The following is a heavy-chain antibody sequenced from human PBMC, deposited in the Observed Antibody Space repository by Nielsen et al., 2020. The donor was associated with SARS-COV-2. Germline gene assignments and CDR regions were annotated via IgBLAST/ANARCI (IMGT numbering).Heavy chain of an antibody. CDR2: ISGSGGST. CDR1: GFTFSSYA. J-gene: IGHJ4*02. D-gene: IGHD3-22*01. V-gene: IGHV3-23*01. CDR3: AKDHDSSGYELMTFDY. Sequence: GGSLRLSCAASGFTFSSYAMSWVRQAPGKGLEWVSAISGSGGSTYYADSVKGRFTISRDNSKNTLYLQMNSLRAEDTAVYYCAKDHDSSGYELMTFDYWGQGTLVTVSS.